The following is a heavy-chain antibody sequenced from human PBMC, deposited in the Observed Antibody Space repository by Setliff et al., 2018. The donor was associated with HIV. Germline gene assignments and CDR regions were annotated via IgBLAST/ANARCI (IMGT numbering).Heavy chain of an antibody. D-gene: IGHD3-9*01. V-gene: IGHV1-69*13. CDR3: ARDSSRGYLDWLSLKYYYSYYIDV. Sequence: SVKVSCKASGYTFTGYYMHWVRQAPGQGLEWMGGIIPIFGTANYAQKFQGRVTITADESTSTAYMELSSLRSEDTAVYYCARDSSRGYLDWLSLKYYYSYYIDVWGKGTTVTSP. CDR1: GYTFTGYY. J-gene: IGHJ6*03. CDR2: IIPIFGTA.